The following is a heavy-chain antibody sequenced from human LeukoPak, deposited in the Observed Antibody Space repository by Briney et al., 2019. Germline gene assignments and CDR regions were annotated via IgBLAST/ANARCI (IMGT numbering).Heavy chain of an antibody. CDR2: ISYDGSNK. Sequence: GRSLRLSCAASGFTFSSYAMHWVRQAPGKGLEWVAVISYDGSNKYYADSVQGRFTISRDNSKNTLYLQMNSLRAEDTAVYYCARDFRTYYDILTGHDYWGQGTLVTVSS. D-gene: IGHD3-9*01. J-gene: IGHJ4*02. CDR1: GFTFSSYA. V-gene: IGHV3-30-3*01. CDR3: ARDFRTYYDILTGHDY.